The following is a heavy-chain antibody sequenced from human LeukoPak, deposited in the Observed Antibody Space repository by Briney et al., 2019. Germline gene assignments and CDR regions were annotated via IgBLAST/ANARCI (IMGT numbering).Heavy chain of an antibody. CDR3: ARGGYSYGYHYYYGMDV. CDR2: IIPIFGTA. CDR1: GGTFSSYA. V-gene: IGHV1-69*13. D-gene: IGHD5-18*01. Sequence: SVKVSCKASGGTFSSYAISWVRQAPGQGLEWMGGIIPIFGTANYAQKFQDRVTITADGSTSTAYMELSSLRSEDTAVYYCARGGYSYGYHYYYGMDVWGQGTTVTVSS. J-gene: IGHJ6*02.